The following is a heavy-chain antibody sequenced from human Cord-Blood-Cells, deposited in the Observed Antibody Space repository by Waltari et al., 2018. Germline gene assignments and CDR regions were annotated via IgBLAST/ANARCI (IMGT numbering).Heavy chain of an antibody. CDR2: INAGNGNT. J-gene: IGHJ4*02. V-gene: IGHV1-3*01. Sequence: QVQLVQSGAEVKKPGASVKVSCKASGYTFTSYAMHWVRQAPGQRLEWMGWINAGNGNTKYSQKFQGRVTITRDTSASTAYMELSSLRSEDTAVYYCARFTYQRRYSSSYFDYWGQGTLVTVSS. CDR3: ARFTYQRRYSSSYFDY. CDR1: GYTFTSYA. D-gene: IGHD6-6*01.